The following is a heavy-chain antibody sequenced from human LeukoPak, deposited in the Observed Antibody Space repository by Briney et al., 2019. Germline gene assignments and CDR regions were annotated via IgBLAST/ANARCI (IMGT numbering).Heavy chain of an antibody. CDR2: INDSGST. D-gene: IGHD6-13*01. Sequence: SETLSLTCAVYGGSFSGYHWSWIRQPPGKGLEWIGEINDSGSTNYNPSLKSRATISVDTSKNQFSLKLSSVTAADTAVYYCARGSGSSWYGAEYFQHWGQGTLVTVSS. CDR3: ARGSGSSWYGAEYFQH. CDR1: GGSFSGYH. J-gene: IGHJ1*01. V-gene: IGHV4-34*01.